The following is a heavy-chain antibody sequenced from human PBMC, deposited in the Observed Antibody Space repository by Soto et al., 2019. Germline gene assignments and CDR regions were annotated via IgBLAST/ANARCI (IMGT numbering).Heavy chain of an antibody. V-gene: IGHV1-69*02. Sequence: QVQLVQSGAEVKKPGSSVKVSCKASGGTFSSYTISWVRQAPGQGLEWMGRIIPILGIANYAQKFQGRVQITTDKSTRPAYMAQSSLRPEDTAVYYWASDSPHSSSWSSRRGYYYGMDVWGQGTTVTVSS. D-gene: IGHD6-13*01. J-gene: IGHJ6*02. CDR1: GGTFSSYT. CDR3: ASDSPHSSSWSSRRGYYYGMDV. CDR2: IIPILGIA.